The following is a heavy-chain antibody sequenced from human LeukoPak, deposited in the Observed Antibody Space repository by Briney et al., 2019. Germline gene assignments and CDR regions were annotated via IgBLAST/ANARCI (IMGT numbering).Heavy chain of an antibody. V-gene: IGHV3-33*01. CDR2: IWYDGSDK. CDR1: GFGFSSYG. D-gene: IGHD5-24*01. CDR3: ARGIRDGYYWRFDY. Sequence: GGSLRLSCAASGFGFSSYGMHWVRQAPGKGLEWVAVIWYDGSDKYYADSVKGRFTISRDNSKNTVYLQMNSLRAEDTALYYCARGIRDGYYWRFDYWGQGTLVTVSS. J-gene: IGHJ4*02.